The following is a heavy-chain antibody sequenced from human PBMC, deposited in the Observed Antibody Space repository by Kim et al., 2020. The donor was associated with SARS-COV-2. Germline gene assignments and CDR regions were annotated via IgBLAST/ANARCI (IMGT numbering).Heavy chain of an antibody. CDR3: ARDLEFRYSGYDPSPTVVDY. CDR1: GYTFTSYA. J-gene: IGHJ4*02. CDR2: INAGNGNT. Sequence: ASVKVSCKASGYTFTSYAMHWVRQAPGQRLEWMGWINAGNGNTKYSQKFQGRVTITRDTSASTAYMELSSLRSEDTAVYYCARDLEFRYSGYDPSPTVVDYWGQGTLVTVSS. V-gene: IGHV1-3*01. D-gene: IGHD5-12*01.